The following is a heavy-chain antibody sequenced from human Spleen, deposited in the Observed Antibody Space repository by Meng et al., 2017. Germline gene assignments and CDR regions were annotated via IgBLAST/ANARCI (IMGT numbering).Heavy chain of an antibody. J-gene: IGHJ4*02. Sequence: QVQHTKWGAGLLLPWEHLHLIFVVSGWSLSDDYCSWIRQPPGKGLEWIGEINHSGSTNYNPSLESRATISVDTSKNNLSLKLSSVTAADSAVYYCARGPTTMAHDFDYWGQGTLVTVSS. D-gene: IGHD4-11*01. CDR1: GWSLSDDY. V-gene: IGHV4-34*01. CDR2: INHSGST. CDR3: ARGPTTMAHDFDY.